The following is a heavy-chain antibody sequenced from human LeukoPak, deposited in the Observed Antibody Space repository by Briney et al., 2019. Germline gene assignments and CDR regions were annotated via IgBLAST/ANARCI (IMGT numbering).Heavy chain of an antibody. J-gene: IGHJ1*01. CDR2: INHSGST. Sequence: SETLSLTCAVYGGSFSGYCWSWIRQPPGKGLEWIGEINHSGSTNYNPSLKSRVTISVDTSKNQFSLTLSSVTAADTAVYYCARVGKYYYDSSGYSPDFQHWGQGTLVTVSS. CDR1: GGSFSGYC. D-gene: IGHD3-22*01. V-gene: IGHV4-34*01. CDR3: ARVGKYYYDSSGYSPDFQH.